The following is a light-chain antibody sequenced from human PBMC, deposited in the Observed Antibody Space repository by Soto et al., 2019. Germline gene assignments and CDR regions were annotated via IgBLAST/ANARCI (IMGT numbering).Light chain of an antibody. J-gene: IGKJ4*01. CDR1: QGISSW. CDR2: TVS. Sequence: DIQMTQSPSSVSASVGDRVTITCRASQGISSWLAWYQQKPGKAPKLLIYTVSTLQSGVPSRFSGSGSGTAFTLTIRSPQHEAFANCHYQNDNRFPLTFGGGTKVEIK. V-gene: IGKV1-12*01. CDR3: QNDNRFPLT.